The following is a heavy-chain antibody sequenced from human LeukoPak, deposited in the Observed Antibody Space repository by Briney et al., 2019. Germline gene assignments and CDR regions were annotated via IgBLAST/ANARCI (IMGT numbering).Heavy chain of an antibody. CDR1: GFTFSSYS. CDR3: ARKGLGYCSSTSCYYGMDV. CDR2: ISSSSSYI. V-gene: IGHV3-21*01. D-gene: IGHD2-2*01. J-gene: IGHJ6*02. Sequence: GGSLRLSCAASGFTFSSYSMNWVRQAPGKGLEWVSSISSSSSYIYYADSVKGRFTISRDNAKNSLYLQMNSLRAEDTAVYYCARKGLGYCSSTSCYYGMDVWGQGTTVTVSS.